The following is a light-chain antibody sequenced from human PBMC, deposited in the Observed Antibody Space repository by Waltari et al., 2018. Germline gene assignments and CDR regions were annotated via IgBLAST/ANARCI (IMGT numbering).Light chain of an antibody. J-gene: IGKJ2*01. CDR1: QSISSY. CDR3: QQSYSTPYT. V-gene: IGKV1-39*01. CDR2: AAS. Sequence: DSQMTQPPSSLPASVGDRVTITCRASQSISSYLNWYQQKPGQAPKVLIYAASSLQSGVPSRFSGSGSGTDFTLTISSLQPEDFATYYCQQSYSTPYTFGQGTKLEI.